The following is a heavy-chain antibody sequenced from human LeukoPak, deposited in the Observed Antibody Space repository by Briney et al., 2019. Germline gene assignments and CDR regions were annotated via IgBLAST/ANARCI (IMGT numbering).Heavy chain of an antibody. CDR2: IRYDGSNK. J-gene: IGHJ4*02. Sequence: GGSLRLSWAASGFTFSSYGMHWVRQAPGKGLEWVAFIRYDGSNKYYADSVKGRFTISRDNSKNTLYLQMNSLRAEDTAVYYCPSSYDFWSGFDYWGQGTLVTVSS. CDR1: GFTFSSYG. V-gene: IGHV3-30*02. D-gene: IGHD3-3*01. CDR3: PSSYDFWSGFDY.